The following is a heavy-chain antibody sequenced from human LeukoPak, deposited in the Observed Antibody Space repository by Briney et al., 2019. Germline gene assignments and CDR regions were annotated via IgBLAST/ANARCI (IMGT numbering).Heavy chain of an antibody. J-gene: IGHJ1*01. D-gene: IGHD6-19*01. CDR1: GYTFTSYA. Sequence: ASVKVSCKASGYTFTSYAMNWVRQAPGQGLEWMGWINTNTGNPTYAQGFTGRFVFSLDTSVSTAYLQISSLKAEDTAVYYCARDDSSIAVAGTYFQHWGQGTLVTVSS. CDR2: INTNTGNP. CDR3: ARDDSSIAVAGTYFQH. V-gene: IGHV7-4-1*02.